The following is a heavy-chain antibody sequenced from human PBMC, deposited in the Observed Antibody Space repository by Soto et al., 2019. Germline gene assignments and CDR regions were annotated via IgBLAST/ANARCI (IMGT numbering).Heavy chain of an antibody. J-gene: IGHJ4*02. V-gene: IGHV3-21*01. Sequence: EVQLVESGGGLVKPGGSLRLSCAASGFTFSNAWMSWVRQAPGKGLEWVSSISSSSSYIYYADSVKGRFTISRDNAKNSLYLQMNSLRAEDTAVYYCARVVYFDISGYQYWGQGTLVTVSS. D-gene: IGHD3-22*01. CDR3: ARVVYFDISGYQY. CDR1: GFTFSNAW. CDR2: ISSSSSYI.